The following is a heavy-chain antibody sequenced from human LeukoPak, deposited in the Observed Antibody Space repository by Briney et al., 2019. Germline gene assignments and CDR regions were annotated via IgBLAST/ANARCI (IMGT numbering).Heavy chain of an antibody. CDR1: GYTFTCYY. CDR3: AREGYDSSGYYYVDI. Sequence: ASVKVSCKASGYTFTCYYMHWVRQAPGQGLEWMGWINPNSGGTNYAQKFQGRVTMTRDTSISTAYMELSRLRSDDTAVYYCAREGYDSSGYYYVDIWGQGTMVTVSS. J-gene: IGHJ3*02. CDR2: INPNSGGT. V-gene: IGHV1-2*02. D-gene: IGHD3-22*01.